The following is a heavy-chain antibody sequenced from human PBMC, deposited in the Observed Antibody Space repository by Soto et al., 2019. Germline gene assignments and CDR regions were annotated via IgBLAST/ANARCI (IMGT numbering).Heavy chain of an antibody. CDR3: ARQLQLRQNYYYYMDV. V-gene: IGHV5-51*01. CDR1: GYSFTSYW. J-gene: IGHJ6*03. CDR2: IYPGDSDT. Sequence: GESLKISCKGSGYSFTSYWIGWVRQMPGKGLEWMGIIYPGDSDTRYSPSFQGQVTISADKSISTAYLQWSSLKASDTAMYYCARQLQLRQNYYYYMDVWGKGTTVTVSS. D-gene: IGHD1-26*01.